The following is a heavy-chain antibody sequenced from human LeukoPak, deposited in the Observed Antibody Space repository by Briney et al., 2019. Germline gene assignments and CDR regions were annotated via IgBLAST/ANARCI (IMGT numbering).Heavy chain of an antibody. D-gene: IGHD2-15*01. J-gene: IGHJ4*02. CDR3: ARLWSTDCSGGSCPHQPNY. CDR2: IKQDGSEK. Sequence: PGGSLRLSCAASGFTFSSYWMSWVRQAPGKGLEWVANIKQDGSEKYYVDSVKGRFTISRDNAKNSLYLQMNSLRAEDTAVYYCARLWSTDCSGGSCPHQPNYWGQGTLVTVSS. V-gene: IGHV3-7*01. CDR1: GFTFSSYW.